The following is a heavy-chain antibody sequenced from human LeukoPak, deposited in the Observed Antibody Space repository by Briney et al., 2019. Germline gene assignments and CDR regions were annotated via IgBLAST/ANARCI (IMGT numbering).Heavy chain of an antibody. CDR3: AESVESAVTTNPYFDF. CDR2: ISGSGGST. Sequence: SGGSLRLSCEASGFTFSDYAMSWVRQALGKGLRWVSVISGSGGSTYNADSVKGRFTISRDNSKNILYLQMNSLRAEDTAVYYCAESVESAVTTNPYFDFWGQGALVTVSS. V-gene: IGHV3-23*01. J-gene: IGHJ4*02. CDR1: GFTFSDYA. D-gene: IGHD4-17*01.